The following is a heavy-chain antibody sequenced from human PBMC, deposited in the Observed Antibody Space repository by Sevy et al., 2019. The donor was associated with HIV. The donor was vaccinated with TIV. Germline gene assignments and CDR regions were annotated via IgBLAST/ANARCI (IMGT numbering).Heavy chain of an antibody. J-gene: IGHJ6*03. V-gene: IGHV4-34*01. D-gene: IGHD3-3*01. Sequence: SETLSLTCAVYGGSFSGYYWSWIRQPPGKGLEWIGEINHSGSTNYNPSLKSRVTISVDTSKNQFSLKLSSVTAADTAVYYCARGPNLWSGYYTSYYYYYMDVWGKGTTVTVSS. CDR2: INHSGST. CDR3: ARGPNLWSGYYTSYYYYYMDV. CDR1: GGSFSGYY.